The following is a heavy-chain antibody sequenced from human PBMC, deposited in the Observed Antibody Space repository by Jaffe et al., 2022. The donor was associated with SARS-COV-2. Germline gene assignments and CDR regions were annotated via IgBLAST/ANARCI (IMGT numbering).Heavy chain of an antibody. CDR3: ARSRGGSIGQGRLDYYYGMDV. CDR1: GYTFTGYY. V-gene: IGHV1-2*04. Sequence: QVQLVQSGAEVKKPGASVKVSCKASGYTFTGYYMHWVRQAPGQGLEWMGWINPNSGGTNYAQKFQGWVTMTRDTSISTAYMELSRLRSDDTAVYYCARSRGGSIGQGRLDYYYGMDVWGQGTTVTVSS. CDR2: INPNSGGT. J-gene: IGHJ6*02. D-gene: IGHD2-15*01.